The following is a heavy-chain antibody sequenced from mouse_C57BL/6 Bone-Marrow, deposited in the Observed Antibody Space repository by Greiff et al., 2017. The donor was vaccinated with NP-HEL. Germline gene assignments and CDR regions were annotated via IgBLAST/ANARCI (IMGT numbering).Heavy chain of an antibody. Sequence: DVKLQESGAELVRPGASVKLSCTASGFNIKDDYMHWVKQRPEQGLEWIGWIDPENGDTEYASKFQGKATITADTSSNTAYLQLSSLTSEDTAVYYCTTLTGTRGYWGQGTTLTVSS. CDR1: GFNIKDDY. D-gene: IGHD4-1*01. CDR3: TTLTGTRGY. V-gene: IGHV14-4*01. CDR2: IDPENGDT. J-gene: IGHJ2*01.